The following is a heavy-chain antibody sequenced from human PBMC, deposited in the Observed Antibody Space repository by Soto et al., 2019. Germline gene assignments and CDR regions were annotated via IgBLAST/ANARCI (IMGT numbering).Heavy chain of an antibody. Sequence: QVQLVQSGAEVKKPGASVKVSCKASGYTFTGYYMHWVRQAPGQGLEWMGWINPNSGGTNYAQKFQGRVTMTRDTSISTAYMELSRLRSDDTAVYYCARDRGGLLWFEESIWGGGGDGMDVWGQGTTVTVSS. CDR2: INPNSGGT. CDR3: ARDRGGLLWFEESIWGGGGDGMDV. CDR1: GYTFTGYY. J-gene: IGHJ6*02. V-gene: IGHV1-2*02. D-gene: IGHD3-10*01.